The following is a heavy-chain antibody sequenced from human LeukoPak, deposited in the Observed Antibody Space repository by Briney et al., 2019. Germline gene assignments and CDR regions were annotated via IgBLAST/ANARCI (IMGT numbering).Heavy chain of an antibody. CDR3: GKYSDYGDYLDWFDP. CDR1: GFTFSSYG. J-gene: IGHJ5*02. D-gene: IGHD4-17*01. Sequence: GGSLRLSCAASGFTFSSYGMHWVRQAPGRGLEWVAVISYHGSNKYYADSVKGRFTISRDNSKNTLYLQMNSLRAEDTAVYYCGKYSDYGDYLDWFDPWGQGTLVTVSS. V-gene: IGHV3-30*18. CDR2: ISYHGSNK.